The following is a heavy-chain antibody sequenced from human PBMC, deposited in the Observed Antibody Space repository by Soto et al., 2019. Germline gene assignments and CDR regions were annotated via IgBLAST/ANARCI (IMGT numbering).Heavy chain of an antibody. J-gene: IGHJ4*02. CDR1: GFTFSSYA. CDR2: ISGSGGST. Sequence: GGSLRLSCAASGFTFSSYAMSWVRQAPGKGLEWVSAISGSGGSTYYADSVKGRFTISRDNSKNTLYLQMNSLRAEDTAVYYCAKDLGIRRDGYNYYYWGQGTLVTVSS. CDR3: AKDLGIRRDGYNYYY. D-gene: IGHD1-1*01. V-gene: IGHV3-23*01.